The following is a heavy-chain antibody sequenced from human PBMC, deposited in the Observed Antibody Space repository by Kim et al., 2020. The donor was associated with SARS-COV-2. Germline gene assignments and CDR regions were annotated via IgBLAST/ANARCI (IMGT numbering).Heavy chain of an antibody. J-gene: IGHJ4*02. CDR3: VKERVTGWYDFDY. Sequence: YADSVRGIFTISRDNSKTTLYLQMSSLRTDDTAVYYCVKERVTGWYDFDYWGQGTLVTVSS. D-gene: IGHD6-19*01. V-gene: IGHV3-64D*06.